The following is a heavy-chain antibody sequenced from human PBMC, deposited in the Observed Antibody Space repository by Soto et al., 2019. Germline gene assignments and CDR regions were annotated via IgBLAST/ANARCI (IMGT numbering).Heavy chain of an antibody. Sequence: QVQLVQSGAEVKKPGASVKVSCKASGYTFTSYDINWVRQATGQGLEWMGWMNPNSGNTGYAQKFQGRFTMTRNTSISTAYMELSSLRSEDTAVYYCARGRPLISTWDYYYYYGMDVWGQGTTVTVSS. CDR2: MNPNSGNT. D-gene: IGHD3-9*01. V-gene: IGHV1-8*01. CDR3: ARGRPLISTWDYYYYYGMDV. J-gene: IGHJ6*02. CDR1: GYTFTSYD.